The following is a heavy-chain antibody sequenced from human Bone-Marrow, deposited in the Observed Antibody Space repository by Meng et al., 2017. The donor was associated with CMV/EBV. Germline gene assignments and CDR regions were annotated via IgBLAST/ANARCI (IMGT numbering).Heavy chain of an antibody. CDR3: ARGEGFCTGGACYFDY. V-gene: IGHV3-21*04. J-gene: IGHJ4*02. D-gene: IGHD2-8*02. CDR1: RFTFSSYS. Sequence: GESLKISCAASRFTFSSYSMNWVRQAPGKGLEWVSSISSSSYIYYADSVKGRFTISRDNSKNTLYLQMNSLRAEDTAVYYCARGEGFCTGGACYFDYWGQGTLVTVSS. CDR2: ISSSSYI.